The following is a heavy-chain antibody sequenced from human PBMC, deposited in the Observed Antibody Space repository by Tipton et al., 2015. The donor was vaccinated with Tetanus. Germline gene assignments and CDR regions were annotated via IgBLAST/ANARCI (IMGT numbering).Heavy chain of an antibody. V-gene: IGHV3-30*03. D-gene: IGHD6-6*01. CDR1: GFTFSNYG. CDR3: ASGSSLDY. CDR2: MSKDGGFK. Sequence: SLRLSCAASGFTFSNYGMHWVRQAPGKGLEWVAVMSKDGGFKHYVDSAKGRFTISRDNAKNTLYLQMNSLRAEDTAVYFCASGSSLDYWGQGTLVTVSS. J-gene: IGHJ4*02.